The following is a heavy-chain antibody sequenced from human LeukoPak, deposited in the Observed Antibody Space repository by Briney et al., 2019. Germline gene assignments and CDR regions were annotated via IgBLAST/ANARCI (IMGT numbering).Heavy chain of an antibody. D-gene: IGHD2-2*01. V-gene: IGHV3-30*04. CDR3: ARGLYCSSTSCMDAFDI. Sequence: PGRSLRLSCAASGFTFSSYAMHWVRQAPGKGLEWVAVISYDGSNKYYADSVKGRFTISRDNSKNTLYLQMNSLRAEDTAVYYCARGLYCSSTSCMDAFDIWGQGTMVTVSS. CDR2: ISYDGSNK. CDR1: GFTFSSYA. J-gene: IGHJ3*02.